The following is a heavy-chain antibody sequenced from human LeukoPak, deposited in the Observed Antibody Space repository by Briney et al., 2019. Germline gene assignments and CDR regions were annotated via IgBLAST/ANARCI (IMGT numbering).Heavy chain of an antibody. V-gene: IGHV4-4*07. CDR1: GGSISSYY. CDR3: ARGPGYDSSGYYYYFDY. CDR2: IYTSGST. Sequence: PSETLSLTCTVSGGSISSYYWSWIRQPAGKGPEWIGRIYTSGSTNYNPSLKSRVTMSVDTSKNQLSLKLSSVTAADTAVYYCARGPGYDSSGYYYYFDYWGQGTLVTVSS. J-gene: IGHJ4*02. D-gene: IGHD3-22*01.